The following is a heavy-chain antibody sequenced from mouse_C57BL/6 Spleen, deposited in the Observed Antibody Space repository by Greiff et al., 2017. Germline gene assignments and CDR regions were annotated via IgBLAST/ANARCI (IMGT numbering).Heavy chain of an antibody. CDR1: GFTFSSYT. D-gene: IGHD2-1*01. Sequence: EVQVVESGGGLVKPGGSLKLSCAASGFTFSSYTMSWVRQTPEKRLEWVATISGGGGNTYYPDSVKGRFTISRDNAKNTLYLQMSSLRSEDTAVYYCARQGGNYYFDYWGQGTTLTVSS. CDR3: ARQGGNYYFDY. CDR2: ISGGGGNT. J-gene: IGHJ2*01. V-gene: IGHV5-9*04.